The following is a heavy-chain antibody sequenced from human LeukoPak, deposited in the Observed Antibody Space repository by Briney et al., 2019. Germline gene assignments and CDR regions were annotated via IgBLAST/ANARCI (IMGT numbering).Heavy chain of an antibody. D-gene: IGHD6-13*01. CDR3: AKGWGSGIAAYNWFDP. Sequence: GGSLRLSCAASGFTFDNHAMHWVRQPPGKGLEWISGISWNGAGLVYADSVRGRFTISRDNARNFVYLQMNSLRAEDMALYYCAKGWGSGIAAYNWFDPWGQGTLVTVSS. V-gene: IGHV3-9*03. CDR2: ISWNGAGL. J-gene: IGHJ5*02. CDR1: GFTFDNHA.